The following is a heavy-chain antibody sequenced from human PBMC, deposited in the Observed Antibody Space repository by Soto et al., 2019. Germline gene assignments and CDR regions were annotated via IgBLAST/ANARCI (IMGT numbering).Heavy chain of an antibody. J-gene: IGHJ3*02. Sequence: GASVKVSCKAPGATFSSYAISWVRQAPGQGLEWMGGIIPIFGTANYAQKFQGRVTITADESTSTAYMELSSLRSEDTAVYYCAREPEVGAFDIWGQGTMVTVSS. CDR1: GATFSSYA. CDR3: AREPEVGAFDI. V-gene: IGHV1-69*13. CDR2: IIPIFGTA.